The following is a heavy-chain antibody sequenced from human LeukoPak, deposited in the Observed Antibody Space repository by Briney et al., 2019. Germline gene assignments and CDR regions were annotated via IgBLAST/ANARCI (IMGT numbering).Heavy chain of an antibody. J-gene: IGHJ4*02. CDR3: VYYDSSGYYPEPFDY. D-gene: IGHD3-22*01. V-gene: IGHV4-39*07. CDR2: IYYSGST. Sequence: SETLSLTCTVSGGSISSSSYYWGWIRQPPGKGLEWIGSIYYSGSTYYNPSLKSRVTISVDTSKNQFSLKLSSVTAADTAVYYCVYYDSSGYYPEPFDYWGQGTLVTVSS. CDR1: GGSISSSSYY.